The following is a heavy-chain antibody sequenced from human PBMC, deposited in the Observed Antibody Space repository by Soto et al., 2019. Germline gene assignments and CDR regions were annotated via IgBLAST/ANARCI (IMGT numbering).Heavy chain of an antibody. CDR1: GYTFTSYY. Sequence: QVQLVQSGAEVKKPGASVKVSCKASGYTFTSYYMHWVRQAPGQGLEWMGIINRSGGSTSYAQKFQGRVTMTRDTSTSTVYMELSSLRSEDTAVYYCARDIREYYDVWSGLEGYYYGMDVWGQGTTVTVSS. V-gene: IGHV1-46*01. CDR2: INRSGGST. D-gene: IGHD3-3*01. J-gene: IGHJ6*02. CDR3: ARDIREYYDVWSGLEGYYYGMDV.